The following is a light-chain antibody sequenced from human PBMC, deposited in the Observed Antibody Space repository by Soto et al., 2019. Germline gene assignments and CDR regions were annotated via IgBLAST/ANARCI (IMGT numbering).Light chain of an antibody. CDR2: EVS. V-gene: IGLV2-8*01. CDR3: SSYAGSNNLYVV. J-gene: IGLJ2*01. Sequence: QSVLTQPPSASGSPGQSVTISCTGTSSDVGGYNYVSWYQQHPGKAPKLMISEVSKRPSGVPDRFSGSKSGNTASLTVSWLQAEDEADYYCSSYAGSNNLYVVFGGGTKLTVL. CDR1: SSDVGGYNY.